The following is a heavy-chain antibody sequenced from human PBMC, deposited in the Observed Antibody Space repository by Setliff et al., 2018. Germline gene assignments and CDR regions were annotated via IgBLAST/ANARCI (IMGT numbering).Heavy chain of an antibody. D-gene: IGHD3-10*01. CDR2: IYTSGST. Sequence: TLSLTCTVSGGSISSGSYYWSWIRQPAGKGLEWIGRIYTSGSTNYNPSLKSRVTISVDTSKNQFSLKLSSVTAADTAVYYCASSGSGSYYNLDYWGQGTLVTVSS. CDR3: ASSGSGSYYNLDY. V-gene: IGHV4-61*02. J-gene: IGHJ4*02. CDR1: GGSISSGSYY.